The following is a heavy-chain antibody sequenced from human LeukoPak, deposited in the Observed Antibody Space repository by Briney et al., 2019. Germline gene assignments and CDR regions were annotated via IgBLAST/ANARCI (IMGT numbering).Heavy chain of an antibody. CDR3: GREQSGSYIHAFDS. V-gene: IGHV3-66*01. J-gene: IGHJ5*01. CDR1: GFTVSSNY. CDR2: TYSGGST. Sequence: PGGSLRLSCAASGFTVSSNYMSWVRQAPGKGLEWVSVTYSGGSTYYEDSVKGRFTISRDNSKNTLFLQMNSLRTDDKAVYYCGREQSGSYIHAFDSRGQGTLVTVSS. D-gene: IGHD3-3*01.